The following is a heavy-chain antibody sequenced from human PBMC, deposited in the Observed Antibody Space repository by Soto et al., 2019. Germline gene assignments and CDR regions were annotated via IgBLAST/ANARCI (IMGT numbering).Heavy chain of an antibody. V-gene: IGHV4-59*01. Sequence: SETLSLTCTVSGGSISSYHWSWIRQPPGKGLEWIGYIYYSGSTNYNPPLKSRVTISVDTSKNQFSLKLSSVTAADTAVYYCALVLAAYPRVYYYYYYGMDVWGQGTTVTVSS. CDR3: ALVLAAYPRVYYYYYYGMDV. CDR2: IYYSGST. J-gene: IGHJ6*02. CDR1: GGSISSYH. D-gene: IGHD2-2*01.